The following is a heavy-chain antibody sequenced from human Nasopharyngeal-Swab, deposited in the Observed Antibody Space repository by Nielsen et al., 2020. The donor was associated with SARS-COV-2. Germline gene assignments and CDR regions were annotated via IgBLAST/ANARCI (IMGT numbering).Heavy chain of an antibody. CDR3: ARTYSGSYYSYFDY. V-gene: IGHV3-11*06. Sequence: GESLKISCAASGFTFSDYYMSWIRQAPGKGLEWVSYISSSSSYTNYADSVKGRFTISRDNSKNTLYLQMNSLRAEDTAVYYCARTYSGSYYSYFDYWGQGTLVTVSS. D-gene: IGHD1-26*01. CDR2: ISSSSSYT. J-gene: IGHJ4*02. CDR1: GFTFSDYY.